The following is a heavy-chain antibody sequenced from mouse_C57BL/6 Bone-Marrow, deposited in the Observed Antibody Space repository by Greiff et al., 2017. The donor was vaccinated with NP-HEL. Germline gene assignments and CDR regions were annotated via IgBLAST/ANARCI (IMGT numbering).Heavy chain of an antibody. CDR2: INPSNGGT. V-gene: IGHV1-53*01. Sequence: QVQLQQPGTELVKPGASVKLSCKASGYTFTSYWMPWVKQRPGQGLEWIGNINPSNGGTNYNEKFKSKATMTVDKSSSTAYMQLSSLTSEDSAVYYCARLITTVVATKGYFDVWGRDHGHRLL. CDR1: GYTFTSYW. CDR3: ARLITTVVATKGYFDV. D-gene: IGHD1-1*01. J-gene: IGHJ1*01.